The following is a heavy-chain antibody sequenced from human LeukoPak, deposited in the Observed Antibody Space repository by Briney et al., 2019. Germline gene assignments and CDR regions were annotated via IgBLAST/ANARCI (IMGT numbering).Heavy chain of an antibody. CDR1: GFSFNNYA. J-gene: IGHJ4*02. Sequence: GGSLRLSCAASGFSFNNYAMNWVRQAPGKGLEWVSSISGSGGSTYYADSVKGRFTISRDNSKNTLYLQMNSLRAEDTAVYYCAKDRAGSHEYYFDYWGQGTLVTVSS. D-gene: IGHD3-10*01. CDR2: ISGSGGST. CDR3: AKDRAGSHEYYFDY. V-gene: IGHV3-23*01.